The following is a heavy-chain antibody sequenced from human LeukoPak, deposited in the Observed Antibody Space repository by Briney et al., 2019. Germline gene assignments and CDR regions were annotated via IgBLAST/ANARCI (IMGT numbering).Heavy chain of an antibody. D-gene: IGHD6-19*01. J-gene: IGHJ4*02. V-gene: IGHV3-64*01. Sequence: GGSLRLSCATSGFVFSNYAMNWVRQAPGKGLEYVSAITGDGSTPYYANSVKGRFTISRDNSKNTLYLQMNSLRAEDTAVYYCARDTGIAVAGSNYWGQGTLVTVSS. CDR3: ARDTGIAVAGSNY. CDR2: ITGDGSTP. CDR1: GFVFSNYA.